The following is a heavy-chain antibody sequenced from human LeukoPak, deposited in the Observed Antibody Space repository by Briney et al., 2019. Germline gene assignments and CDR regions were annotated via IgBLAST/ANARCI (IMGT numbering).Heavy chain of an antibody. D-gene: IGHD5-12*01. CDR2: IYYSGST. CDR1: GGSISSSSYY. V-gene: IGHV4-61*01. CDR3: ARTTEGGYSGYFYYYYMDV. Sequence: SETLSLTCTVSGGSISSSSYYWSWIRQPPGKGLEWIGYIYYSGSTNYNPSLKSRVTISVDTSKNQFSLKLSSVTAADTAVYYCARTTEGGYSGYFYYYYMDVWGKGTTVTISS. J-gene: IGHJ6*03.